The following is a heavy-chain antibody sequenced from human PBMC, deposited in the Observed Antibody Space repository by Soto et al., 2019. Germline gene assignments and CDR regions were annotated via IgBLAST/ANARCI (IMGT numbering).Heavy chain of an antibody. CDR2: IYYSGST. V-gene: IGHV4-39*01. D-gene: IGHD3-10*01. CDR1: GGSISSSSYY. Sequence: PSETLSLTCTVSGGSISSSSYYWGWTRQPPGKGLEWIGSIYYSGSTYYNPSLKSRVTISVDTSKNQFSLKLSSVTAADTAVYYCARPGQEVLLWFGDTAFDIWGQGTMVTVSS. CDR3: ARPGQEVLLWFGDTAFDI. J-gene: IGHJ3*02.